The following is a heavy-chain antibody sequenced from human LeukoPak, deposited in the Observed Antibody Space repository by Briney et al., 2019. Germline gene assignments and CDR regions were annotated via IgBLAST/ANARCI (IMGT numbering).Heavy chain of an antibody. J-gene: IGHJ6*03. CDR1: GFTFGDYA. CDR2: IRSKAYGGTT. D-gene: IGHD3-10*01. CDR3: TRAGRTMVRGQPYYMDV. V-gene: IGHV3-49*04. Sequence: PGRSLRLSCTASGFTFGDYAMSWVRQAPGKGLEWVGFIRSKAYGGTTEYAASVKGRFTISRDDSKSIAYLQMNSLKTEDTAVYYCTRAGRTMVRGQPYYMDVWGKGTTVTVSS.